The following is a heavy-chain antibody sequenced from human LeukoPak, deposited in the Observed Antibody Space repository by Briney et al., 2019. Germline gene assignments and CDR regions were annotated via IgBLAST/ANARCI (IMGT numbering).Heavy chain of an antibody. J-gene: IGHJ4*02. CDR3: ASYSGYNSGWYWAY. CDR2: IYYSGST. Sequence: PSETLSLTCTVSGGSIRSSSYYWGWIRQPPGKGLEWIGSIYYSGSTYYNPSLKSRVTISVDTSKNQFSLKLTSVTAADTAVYYCASYSGYNSGWYWAYWGQGTLVTVSS. CDR1: GGSIRSSSYY. V-gene: IGHV4-39*01. D-gene: IGHD6-19*01.